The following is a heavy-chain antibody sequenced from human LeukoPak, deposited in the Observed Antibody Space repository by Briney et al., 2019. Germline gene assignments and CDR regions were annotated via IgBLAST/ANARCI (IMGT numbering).Heavy chain of an antibody. CDR3: AKEASVADLRYLDY. CDR1: GFTFDDYT. CDR2: ISWDGGST. V-gene: IGHV3-43*01. Sequence: PGGSLRLSCAASGFTFDDYTMHWVRQAPGKGLEWVSLISWDGGSTYYADSVKGRFTISRDNSKNSLYLQMNSLRTEDTALYYCAKEASVADLRYLDYWGQGTLVTVSS. J-gene: IGHJ4*02. D-gene: IGHD6-19*01.